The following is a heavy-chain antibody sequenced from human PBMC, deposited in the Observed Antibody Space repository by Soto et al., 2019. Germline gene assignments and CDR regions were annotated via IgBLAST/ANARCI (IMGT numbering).Heavy chain of an antibody. J-gene: IGHJ4*02. V-gene: IGHV3-23*01. CDR1: GFTFSSYG. CDR2: ISASGATT. Sequence: PGGSLRLACAASGFTFSSYGVSWVRQAPGKGLEWVSGISASGATTDYADSVKGRFTISRDNSKNTLYLQMNRLRAEDTAVYYCANSPSVIDYFDYWGQETLDTVSS. D-gene: IGHD3-16*02. CDR3: ANSPSVIDYFDY.